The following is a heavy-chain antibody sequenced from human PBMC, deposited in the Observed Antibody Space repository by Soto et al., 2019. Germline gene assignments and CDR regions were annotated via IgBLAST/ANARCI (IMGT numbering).Heavy chain of an antibody. J-gene: IGHJ6*02. Sequence: SVKVSCKASGGTFSSYAISWVRQAPGQGLEWMGGIIPIFGTANYAQKFQGRVTITADESTSTAYMELSSLRSEDTAVYYCARTLYYDFWSGYHQIEYYYGMDVWGQGTTVTVSS. CDR1: GGTFSSYA. D-gene: IGHD3-3*01. CDR2: IIPIFGTA. CDR3: ARTLYYDFWSGYHQIEYYYGMDV. V-gene: IGHV1-69*13.